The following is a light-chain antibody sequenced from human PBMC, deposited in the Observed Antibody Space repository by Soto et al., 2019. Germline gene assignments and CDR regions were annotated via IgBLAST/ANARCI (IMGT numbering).Light chain of an antibody. CDR3: QQYNNWPQT. V-gene: IGKV3-15*01. J-gene: IGKJ1*01. Sequence: EIVRTQSPTTLSVSPWERATLSCRASQSVSSNLAWYQQKPGQAPRLLIYGASTRATGIPARFSGSGSGTEFTLTISSLQSEDFAVYYCQQYNNWPQTFGQGTKVEIK. CDR1: QSVSSN. CDR2: GAS.